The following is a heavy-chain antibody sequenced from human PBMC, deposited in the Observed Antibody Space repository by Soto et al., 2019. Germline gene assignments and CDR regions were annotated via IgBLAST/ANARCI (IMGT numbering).Heavy chain of an antibody. D-gene: IGHD4-17*01. CDR1: AYTFTSYG. CDR3: ARDIVNGDYVKKTYFDY. J-gene: IGHJ4*02. CDR2: ISAHNGNT. Sequence: ASVKVSCKASAYTFTSYGISGVRQAPGQGLEWMGWISAHNGNTNYAQKLQGRVTMTTDTSTSTAYMELRSLRSDDTAVYYCARDIVNGDYVKKTYFDYRGQGTLVTLSS. V-gene: IGHV1-18*01.